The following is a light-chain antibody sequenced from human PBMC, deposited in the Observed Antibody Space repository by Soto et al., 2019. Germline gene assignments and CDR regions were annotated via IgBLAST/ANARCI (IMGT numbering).Light chain of an antibody. Sequence: DIQMTQSPSTLSASVGDRVTITCRASQSISSWLAWYQQKPGKAPRLLIYAASTLESGAPSRFSASGSGTEFTLTINNLQPDDLATYICQQYKSYSTFGRGTKVDIK. CDR3: QQYKSYST. V-gene: IGKV1-5*01. J-gene: IGKJ1*01. CDR1: QSISSW. CDR2: AAS.